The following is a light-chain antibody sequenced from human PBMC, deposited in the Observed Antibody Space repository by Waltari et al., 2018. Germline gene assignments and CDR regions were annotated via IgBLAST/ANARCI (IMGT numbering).Light chain of an antibody. Sequence: DIHMTQSPSTLSASIGDTVTITCRASKDINTWLAWYQQSPGKAPNLIIFKASYLESGVPSRFSGSGSGTEFTLTISSLQPDDFATYFCQQYESYWTFGQGTKVEMK. CDR1: KDINTW. CDR3: QQYESYWT. J-gene: IGKJ1*01. CDR2: KAS. V-gene: IGKV1-5*03.